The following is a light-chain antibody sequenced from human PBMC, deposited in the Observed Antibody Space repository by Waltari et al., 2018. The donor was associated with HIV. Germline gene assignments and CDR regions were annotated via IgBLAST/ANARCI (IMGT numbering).Light chain of an antibody. V-gene: IGLV1-40*01. CDR2: GNS. CDR3: QSYDRSLSNWV. Sequence: QSLLTQPPSVSGAPGPRVPISCTGSSPHLGAGTDVHCYQQLPGTAPKLLIYGNSKRPSGVPDRFSGSKSGTAASLAISGLQPDDETDYYCQSYDRSLSNWVFGGGTKLTVL. CDR1: SPHLGAGTD. J-gene: IGLJ3*02.